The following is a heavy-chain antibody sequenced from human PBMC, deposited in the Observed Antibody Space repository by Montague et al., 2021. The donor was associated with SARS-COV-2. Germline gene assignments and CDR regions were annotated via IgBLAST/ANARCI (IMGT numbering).Heavy chain of an antibody. V-gene: IGHV4-39*01. D-gene: IGHD3-3*01. CDR3: ARHHSRDTIFGVAKMNWFDP. CDR1: GGSISSSSYY. CDR2: IYYSGST. J-gene: IGHJ5*02. Sequence: SETLSLTCTVSGGSISSSSYYWGWIRQPPGKGLEWIGGIYYSGSTYYNPSLKSRVTISVDTSKNQLSLKLSSVTAADTAVYYCARHHSRDTIFGVAKMNWFDPWGQGTLVTVSS.